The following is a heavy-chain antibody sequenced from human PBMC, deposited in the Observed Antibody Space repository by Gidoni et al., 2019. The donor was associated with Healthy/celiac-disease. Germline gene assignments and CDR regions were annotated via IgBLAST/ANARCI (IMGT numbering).Heavy chain of an antibody. CDR2: IWYDGSNK. Sequence: QVQLVESGGGVVQPGRSLRLSCAAYGCTFSGYGMHWVRQAPGKGLGWVAVIWYDGSNKYYADSVKGRFTISRDNSKNTLYLQMNSLRAEDTAVYYCASEKVVDTAMVSDYWGQGTLVTVSS. D-gene: IGHD5-18*01. CDR3: ASEKVVDTAMVSDY. CDR1: GCTFSGYG. V-gene: IGHV3-33*01. J-gene: IGHJ4*02.